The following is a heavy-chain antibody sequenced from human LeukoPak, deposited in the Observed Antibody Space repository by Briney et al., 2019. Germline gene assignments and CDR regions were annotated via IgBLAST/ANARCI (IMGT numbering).Heavy chain of an antibody. Sequence: GGSLRLSCAASGFTFTRYDMHWVRQAPGKGLEWVAGVSKDETDKDYGNSVKGRFTIARDNSKNTLYLHMNSLRVEDTAVYYCVLGHYGGLFDNWGQGALVTVSS. V-gene: IGHV3-30*04. CDR2: VSKDETDK. J-gene: IGHJ4*02. CDR1: GFTFTRYD. D-gene: IGHD4-23*01. CDR3: VLGHYGGLFDN.